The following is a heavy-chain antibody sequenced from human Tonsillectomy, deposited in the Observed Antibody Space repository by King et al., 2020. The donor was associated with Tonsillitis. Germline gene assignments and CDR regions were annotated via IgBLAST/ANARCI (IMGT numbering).Heavy chain of an antibody. D-gene: IGHD3-22*01. V-gene: IGHV3-21*01. CDR2: ISSSSRYI. Sequence: VQLVESGGGLVKPGGSLRLSCATSGFTFSSYDINWVRQAPGKGLEWVSSISSSSRYIYYADSVKGRFTISRDNAKNSLSLQMNSLRVEDTAVYYCAKDKGAGHYDTSRGAFDLWGQGTMVTVSS. J-gene: IGHJ3*01. CDR3: AKDKGAGHYDTSRGAFDL. CDR1: GFTFSSYD.